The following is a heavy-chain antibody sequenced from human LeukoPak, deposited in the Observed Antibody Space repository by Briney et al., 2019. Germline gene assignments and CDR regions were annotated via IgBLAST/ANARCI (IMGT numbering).Heavy chain of an antibody. CDR1: GSTFSSRW. Sequence: GGSLRLSCVASGSTFSSRWMHWVRQAPGKGLVWVSRINSDGSTTIYADSVKGRFTMSRDNAKSTLYLQMNSLRAEDMAMYYCVRDIYIRRDSWYDIRSFDSWGQGALVTVSS. D-gene: IGHD3-9*01. CDR2: INSDGSTT. V-gene: IGHV3-74*01. J-gene: IGHJ4*02. CDR3: VRDIYIRRDSWYDIRSFDS.